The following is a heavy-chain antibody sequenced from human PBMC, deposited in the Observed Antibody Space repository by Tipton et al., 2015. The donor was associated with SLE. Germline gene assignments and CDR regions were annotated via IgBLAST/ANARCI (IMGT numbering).Heavy chain of an antibody. J-gene: IGHJ3*02. V-gene: IGHV4-38-2*02. CDR1: GYSISSGDY. CDR2: IYHSGST. Sequence: TLSLTCAVSGYSISSGDYWGWIRQPPGKGLEWIGSIYHSGSTYYNPSLKSRVTISVDTSKNQFSLKLSSVTAADTAVYYCARDLLYYYDSSGYYHHDAVDIWGQGTMVTVSS. D-gene: IGHD3-22*01. CDR3: ARDLLYYYDSSGYYHHDAVDI.